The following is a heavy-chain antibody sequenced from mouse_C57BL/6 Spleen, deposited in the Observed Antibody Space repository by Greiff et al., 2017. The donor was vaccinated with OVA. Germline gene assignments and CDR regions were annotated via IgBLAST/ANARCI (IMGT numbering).Heavy chain of an antibody. J-gene: IGHJ1*03. CDR3: ARGLRLWYFDV. CDR2: ISYDGSN. D-gene: IGHD2-4*01. Sequence: DVQLQESGPGLVKPSQSLSLTCSVTGYSITSGYYWNWIRQFPGNKLEWMGYISYDGSNNYNPSLKNRISITRDTSKNQFFLKLNSVTTEDTATYYCARGLRLWYFDVWGTGTTVTVSS. CDR1: GYSITSGYY. V-gene: IGHV3-6*01.